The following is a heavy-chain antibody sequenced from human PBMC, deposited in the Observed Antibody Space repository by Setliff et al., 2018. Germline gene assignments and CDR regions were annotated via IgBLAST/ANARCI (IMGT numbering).Heavy chain of an antibody. Sequence: PSETLSLTCAVSGYSISSGYYWGWIRQPPGKGLEWIGSIYHSGSTYYSPSLKSRVTISVDTSKNQFSLKLSSVTAADTAVYYCARQVSWFDPWGQGTLVTVSS. V-gene: IGHV4-38-2*01. CDR3: ARQVSWFDP. CDR2: IYHSGST. CDR1: GYSISSGYY. J-gene: IGHJ5*02.